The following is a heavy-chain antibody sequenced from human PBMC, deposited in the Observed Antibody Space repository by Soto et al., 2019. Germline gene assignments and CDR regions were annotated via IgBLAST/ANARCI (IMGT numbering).Heavy chain of an antibody. Sequence: GSLRLSCAASGFTFSSYGMHWVRQAPGKGLEWVALIWYDGSNKYYVDSVKGRFTISRDNSKNTLYLQMNSLRAEDTAVYYCAKDQGTYYYDSSGYPFDYWGQGTLVTVSS. D-gene: IGHD3-22*01. V-gene: IGHV3-33*06. J-gene: IGHJ4*02. CDR1: GFTFSSYG. CDR3: AKDQGTYYYDSSGYPFDY. CDR2: IWYDGSNK.